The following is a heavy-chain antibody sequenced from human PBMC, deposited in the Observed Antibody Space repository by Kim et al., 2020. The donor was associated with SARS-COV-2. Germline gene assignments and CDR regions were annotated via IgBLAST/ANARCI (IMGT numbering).Heavy chain of an antibody. J-gene: IGHJ6*02. CDR1: GGSISSYY. D-gene: IGHD3-22*01. CDR2: IYTSGST. CDR3: ARAFSYYYDSSGYYYYYYGMDV. Sequence: SETLSLTCTVSGGSISSYYWSWIRQPAGKGLEWIGLIYTSGSTNYNPSLKSRVTMSVDTSKNQFSLKLSSVTAADTAVYYCARAFSYYYDSSGYYYYYYGMDVWGQGTTVTVSS. V-gene: IGHV4-4*07.